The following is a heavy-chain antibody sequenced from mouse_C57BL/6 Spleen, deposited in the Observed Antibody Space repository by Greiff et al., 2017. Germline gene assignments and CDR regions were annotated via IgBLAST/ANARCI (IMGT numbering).Heavy chain of an antibody. CDR3: TRRGSPPLDY. CDR1: GYTFTDYE. D-gene: IGHD3-1*01. J-gene: IGHJ2*01. V-gene: IGHV1-15*01. CDR2: IDPETGGT. Sequence: QVQLQQSGAELVRPGASVTLSCKASGYTFTDYEMHWVKQTPVHGLEWIGAIDPETGGTAYNQKFKGKAILTADKSSSTAYMELRSLTSEDSAVYYCTRRGSPPLDYWGQGTTLTVSP.